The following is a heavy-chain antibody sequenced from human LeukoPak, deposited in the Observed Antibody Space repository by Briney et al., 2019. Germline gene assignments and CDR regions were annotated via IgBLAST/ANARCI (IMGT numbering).Heavy chain of an antibody. J-gene: IGHJ2*01. V-gene: IGHV6-1*01. CDR1: GDIVSNNSAA. CDR2: TYFMSEWSN. Sequence: SQTLSLTCAISGDIVSNNSAAWTWIRQSPSRGLEWLGRTYFMSEWSNTYAPSMTSRIAINADTSKNQFSLQLNSVTPEDTAVYFCARAVAGGRYFDLWGRGTLVTVSS. D-gene: IGHD4-23*01. CDR3: ARAVAGGRYFDL.